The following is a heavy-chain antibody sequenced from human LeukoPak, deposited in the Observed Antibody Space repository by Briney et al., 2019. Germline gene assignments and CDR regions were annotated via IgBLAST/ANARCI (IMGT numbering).Heavy chain of an antibody. CDR3: ARSDFDWLLSYPLYCFDY. V-gene: IGHV1-18*04. Sequence: ASVKVSCKASGYTFTGYYMHWVRQAPGQGLEWMGWISAYNGNTNCAQKLQDRVTMATDTSTSTAYMELRSLRSDDTAVYYCARSDFDWLLSYPLYCFDYWGQGTLVTVSS. CDR1: GYTFTGYY. CDR2: ISAYNGNT. J-gene: IGHJ4*02. D-gene: IGHD3-9*01.